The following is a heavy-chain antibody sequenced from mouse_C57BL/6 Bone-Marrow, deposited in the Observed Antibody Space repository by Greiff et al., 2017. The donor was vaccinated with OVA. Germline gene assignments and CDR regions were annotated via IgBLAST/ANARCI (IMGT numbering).Heavy chain of an antibody. V-gene: IGHV8-8*01. D-gene: IGHD1-1*01. J-gene: IGHJ1*03. CDR3: ARKRNYYGSSLV. Sequence: QVTLKVSGPGILQPSQTLSLTCSFSGFSLSTFGMGVGWIRQPSGKGLEWLAHIWWDDDKYYNPALKSRLTIAKDTSKSQVFLKIANVDTADTATDYCARKRNYYGSSLVWGTGTTVTVSS. CDR1: GFSLSTFGMG. CDR2: IWWDDDK.